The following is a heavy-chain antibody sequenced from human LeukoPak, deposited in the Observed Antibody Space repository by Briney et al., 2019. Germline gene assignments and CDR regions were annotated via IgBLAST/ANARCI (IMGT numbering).Heavy chain of an antibody. J-gene: IGHJ5*02. D-gene: IGHD2-2*01. V-gene: IGHV3-30*03. CDR3: ARDFSGGCSSTSCSYGGHWFDP. Sequence: GGSLRLSCAASGFTFSSYGMHWVRQAPGKGLEWVAVISYDGSNKYYADSVKGRFTISRDNSKNTLYLQMNSLRAEDTAVYYCARDFSGGCSSTSCSYGGHWFDPWGQGTLVTVSS. CDR2: ISYDGSNK. CDR1: GFTFSSYG.